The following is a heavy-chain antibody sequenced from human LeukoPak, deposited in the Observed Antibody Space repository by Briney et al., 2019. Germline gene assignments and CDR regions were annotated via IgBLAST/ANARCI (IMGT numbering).Heavy chain of an antibody. V-gene: IGHV3-7*01. CDR2: IKQDGSEK. J-gene: IGHJ3*02. CDR1: GFTFSSYW. D-gene: IGHD3-3*01. CDR3: AIQGYYDFWSGYYNAFDI. Sequence: PGGSLRLSCAASGFTFSSYWMSWVRQAPGKGLEWVANIKQDGSEKYYVDSVKGRFTISRDNAKNSLYLQMNSLRAEDTAVYYCAIQGYYDFWSGYYNAFDIWGQGTMVTVSS.